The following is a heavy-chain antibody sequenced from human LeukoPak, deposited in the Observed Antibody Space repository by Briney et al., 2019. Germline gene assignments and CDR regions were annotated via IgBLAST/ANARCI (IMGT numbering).Heavy chain of an antibody. CDR1: SGSISGYY. V-gene: IGHV4-59*12. J-gene: IGHJ4*02. CDR2: IYYSGST. D-gene: IGHD7-27*01. Sequence: PSETLSLTSTVSSGSISGYYWSWLRQPPGKGLEWIGCIYYSGSTNYNPSLKTRVTMSVDTSKDQFSLKLSSVTAADTAVYYCARENWGYFDYWGQGTLVTVSS. CDR3: ARENWGYFDY.